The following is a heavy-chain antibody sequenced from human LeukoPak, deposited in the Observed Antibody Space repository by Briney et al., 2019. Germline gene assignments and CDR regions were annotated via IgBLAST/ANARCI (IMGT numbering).Heavy chain of an antibody. J-gene: IGHJ3*02. CDR1: GGSFSGYY. Sequence: PSETLSLTCAVYGGSFSGYYWSWIRQPPGKGREWIGEINHSGSTNYNPSPKSRVTISVDTSKNQFFLKLSSVTAADAAVYYCARLRRITFGGVIARLYAFDIWGQGTMVTVSS. D-gene: IGHD3-16*02. V-gene: IGHV4-34*01. CDR3: ARLRRITFGGVIARLYAFDI. CDR2: INHSGST.